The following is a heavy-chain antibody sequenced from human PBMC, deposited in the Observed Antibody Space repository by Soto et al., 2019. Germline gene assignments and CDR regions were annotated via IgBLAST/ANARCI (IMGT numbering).Heavy chain of an antibody. V-gene: IGHV3-9*01. CDR2: ISWNSGSI. CDR3: AKDVGYCSSTSCYPVWYFDL. D-gene: IGHD2-2*01. J-gene: IGHJ2*01. Sequence: GGSLRLSCAASGFTFDDYAMHWVRQAPGKGLEWVSGISWNSGSIGYADSVKGRFTISRDNAKNSLYLQMNSLRAEDTALYYCAKDVGYCSSTSCYPVWYFDLWGRGTLVTVSS. CDR1: GFTFDDYA.